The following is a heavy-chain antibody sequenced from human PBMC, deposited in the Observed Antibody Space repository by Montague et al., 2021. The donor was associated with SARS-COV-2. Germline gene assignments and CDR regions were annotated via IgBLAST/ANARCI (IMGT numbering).Heavy chain of an antibody. J-gene: IGHJ4*02. Sequence: PALVKPTQTLTLTCTSSGFSLNTSGMCVSWIRQPPGKAPEWLARIDWDDDKYYSTSLKTRLTISKDTSKNQVVLTMTNMDPVDTATYYCARMVGVAGPALDYWGQGTLVTVSS. V-gene: IGHV2-70*11. CDR1: GFSLNTSGMC. CDR3: ARMVGVAGPALDY. D-gene: IGHD6-19*01. CDR2: IDWDDDK.